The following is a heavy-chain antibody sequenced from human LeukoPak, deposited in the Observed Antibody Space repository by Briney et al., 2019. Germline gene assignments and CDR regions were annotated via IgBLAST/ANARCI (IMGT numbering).Heavy chain of an antibody. J-gene: IGHJ4*02. CDR1: GFSFSGYW. CDR2: IKEDGSEK. V-gene: IGHV3-7*03. CDR3: ARRGSTDY. D-gene: IGHD2/OR15-2a*01. Sequence: PGGTLRLSCAASGFSFSGYWMTWVRQAPGKGLEWVANIKEDGSEKYYADFVKGRFTISRGNAKNSLDLQMNGLRAEDTAVYYCARRGSTDYWGQGTLVTVSS.